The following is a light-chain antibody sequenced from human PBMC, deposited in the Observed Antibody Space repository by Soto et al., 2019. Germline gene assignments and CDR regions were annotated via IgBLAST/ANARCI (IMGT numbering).Light chain of an antibody. J-gene: IGLJ2*01. V-gene: IGLV2-8*01. CDR2: EVT. CDR1: SSDVGGYNY. Sequence: QSALTQPPSASGSPGQSVTISCTGTSSDVGGYNYVSWFRQHPGKAPKLMIYEVTKRPSGVPDRFSGSKSGNTASLTVSGLQAEDEADDYCFSYAGSNNFVVFGGGTKVTVL. CDR3: FSYAGSNNFVV.